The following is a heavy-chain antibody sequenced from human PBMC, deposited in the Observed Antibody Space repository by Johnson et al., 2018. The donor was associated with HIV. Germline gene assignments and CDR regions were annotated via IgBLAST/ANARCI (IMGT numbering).Heavy chain of an antibody. V-gene: IGHV3-7*03. CDR2: IKQDGSEK. CDR1: GFTFSSYA. J-gene: IGHJ3*02. Sequence: VQLVESGGGVVQPGRSLRLSCAASGFTFSSYAMHWVRQAPGKGLEWVANIKQDGSEKYYVDSVKGRFTISRDNAKNSLYLQMNSLRAEDTAVYYCARGGWVFDAFDIWGQGTIVTVSS. D-gene: IGHD6-13*01. CDR3: ARGGWVFDAFDI.